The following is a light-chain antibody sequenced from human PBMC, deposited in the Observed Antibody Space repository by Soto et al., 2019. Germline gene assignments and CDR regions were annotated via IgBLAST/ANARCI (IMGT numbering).Light chain of an antibody. V-gene: IGLV2-11*01. J-gene: IGLJ2*01. Sequence: QSALTQPRSVSGSPGQAVSISCTGTSSDVGGYNFVSWYQHHPGKAPKLLIYDVTKRPSGVPDRFSGSKSGNTASLTISGLQAEDEADYYCCSYAGSFPHFGGGTKVTVL. CDR2: DVT. CDR1: SSDVGGYNF. CDR3: CSYAGSFPH.